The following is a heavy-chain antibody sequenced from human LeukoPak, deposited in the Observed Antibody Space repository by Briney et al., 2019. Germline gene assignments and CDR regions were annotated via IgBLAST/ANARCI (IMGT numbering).Heavy chain of an antibody. Sequence: PGGSLRLSCAASGFTFSNYWIHWVRHAPGKGLVWVSRINTDASSTTYASSVKGRFTISRDKARNTVFLQMNSLRAEDTAVYYCARGSLSGGYGAYDIWGQGTMVTVSS. V-gene: IGHV3-74*01. J-gene: IGHJ3*02. CDR1: GFTFSNYW. CDR3: ARGSLSGGYGAYDI. D-gene: IGHD5-18*01. CDR2: INTDASST.